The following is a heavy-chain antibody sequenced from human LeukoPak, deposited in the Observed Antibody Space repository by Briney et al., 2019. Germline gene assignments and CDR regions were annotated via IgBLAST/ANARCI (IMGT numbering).Heavy chain of an antibody. J-gene: IGHJ6*02. V-gene: IGHV3-23*01. CDR3: AKEGGPTLYYYYYGTDV. CDR2: ISDSGGGT. Sequence: GGSLRLSCAASGFTFSSYAMSWVRQAPGKGLAWVSAISDSGGGTYYADSVKGRFTISRDNSKNTLYLQMNSLRAEDTAVYYCAKEGGPTLYYYYYGTDVWGQGTTVTVSS. CDR1: GFTFSSYA. D-gene: IGHD3-16*01.